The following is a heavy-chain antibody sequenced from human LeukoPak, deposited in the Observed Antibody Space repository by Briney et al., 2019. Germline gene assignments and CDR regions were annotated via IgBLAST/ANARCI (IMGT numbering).Heavy chain of an antibody. Sequence: SETLSLTCTVSGGSISSSKYYWGWIRQPPGKGLEWIGSIYYSGSAYYNPSLKSRVTISEDTSKNQFSLKLSSVTAADTAVYYCAGLYCTNGVCHNNWFDPWGQGTLVTVSS. V-gene: IGHV4-39*07. CDR3: AGLYCTNGVCHNNWFDP. CDR2: IYYSGSA. CDR1: GGSISSSKYY. J-gene: IGHJ5*02. D-gene: IGHD2-8*01.